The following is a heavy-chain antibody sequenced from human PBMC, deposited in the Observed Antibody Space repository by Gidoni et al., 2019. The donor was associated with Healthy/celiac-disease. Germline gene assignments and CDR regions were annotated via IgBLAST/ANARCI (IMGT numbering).Heavy chain of an antibody. CDR3: ARTDRYGDYDDYYFDY. V-gene: IGHV4-30-4*01. CDR1: GGSISSGDYY. CDR2: IYYSGST. J-gene: IGHJ4*02. D-gene: IGHD4-17*01. Sequence: QVQLQESGPGLVKPSQTLSLTCTVSGGSISSGDYYWSWIRQPPGKGLEWIGYIYYSGSTYYNPSLKSRVTISVDTSKNQFSLKLSSVTAADTAVYYCARTDRYGDYDDYYFDYWGQGTLVTVSS.